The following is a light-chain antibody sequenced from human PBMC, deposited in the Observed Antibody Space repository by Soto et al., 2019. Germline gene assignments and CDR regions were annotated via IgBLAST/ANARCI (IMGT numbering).Light chain of an antibody. CDR1: SSDIGSYNY. Sequence: QSVLTQPASVSGSPGQSITISCTGTSSDIGSYNYVSWYQQHPGKVPKLMIYEVSNRPSGVSNRFSGSKSGNTASLTISGLQAEDEADYYCYSYTSSSTRIFGGGTKVTVL. J-gene: IGLJ2*01. CDR3: YSYTSSSTRI. V-gene: IGLV2-14*01. CDR2: EVS.